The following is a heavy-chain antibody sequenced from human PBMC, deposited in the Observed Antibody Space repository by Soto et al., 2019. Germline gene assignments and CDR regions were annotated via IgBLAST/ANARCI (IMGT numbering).Heavy chain of an antibody. CDR3: AAHFDY. Sequence: PSETLSLTCAVYGGSFSGYFWSWIRQPPTKGLEWIGEISHNGGTTYNPSLKSRVTISIDTSKNQFSLRPEDTAVYYCAAHFDYWGQGALVTVSS. CDR2: ISHNGGT. V-gene: IGHV4-34*01. J-gene: IGHJ4*02. CDR1: GGSFSGYF.